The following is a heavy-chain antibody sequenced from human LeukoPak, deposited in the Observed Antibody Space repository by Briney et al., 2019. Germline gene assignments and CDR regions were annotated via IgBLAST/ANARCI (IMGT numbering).Heavy chain of an antibody. V-gene: IGHV3-74*01. Sequence: GGSLRLSCAASGFTFSSHWIHWVRQAPGKGLVWVSFINNDGRVTSYADSVKGRFTISRDNAKNTLYLQMNTLRAEDTAMYYCARGGLGAMDYWGPGTLVTVSS. CDR2: INNDGRVT. CDR1: GFTFSSHW. D-gene: IGHD3/OR15-3a*01. CDR3: ARGGLGAMDY. J-gene: IGHJ4*02.